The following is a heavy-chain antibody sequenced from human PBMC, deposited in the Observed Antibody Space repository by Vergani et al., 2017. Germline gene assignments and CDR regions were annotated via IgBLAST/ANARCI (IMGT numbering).Heavy chain of an antibody. CDR2: FKWGGGTT. CDR3: AKDGVRQGYSTSWYNWFDP. D-gene: IGHD2-2*01. J-gene: IGHJ5*02. CDR1: GFTFRDYT. Sequence: EVQLVESGGVVVQPGGSLRLSCAASGFTFRDYTMHWIRQAPGKGLEWVSLFKWGGGTTYYAGSVKGRFTISRDDSKNSLFLQMNSLRTEDTAFYYCAKDGVRQGYSTSWYNWFDPWGQGTLVTVSS. V-gene: IGHV3-43*01.